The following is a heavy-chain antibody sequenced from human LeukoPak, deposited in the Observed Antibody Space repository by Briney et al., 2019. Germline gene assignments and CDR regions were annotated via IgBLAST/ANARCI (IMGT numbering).Heavy chain of an antibody. CDR1: GYSFTNYW. CDR2: IYPGDSDA. Sequence: GEPLKISCTASGYSFTNYWIAWVRQMPGAGLEWMGTIYPGDSDARYSPAFQGQFTLSVDRSTTTAYLQWPSLKASDTAMYYCARPYSTGIRDAYDMWGQGTMVIVSS. D-gene: IGHD2/OR15-2a*01. CDR3: ARPYSTGIRDAYDM. V-gene: IGHV5-51*01. J-gene: IGHJ3*02.